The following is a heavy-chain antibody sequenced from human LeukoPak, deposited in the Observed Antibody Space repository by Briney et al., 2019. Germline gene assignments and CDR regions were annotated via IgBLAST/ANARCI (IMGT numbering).Heavy chain of an antibody. CDR2: IYSGGST. CDR1: GFTVSSNY. CDR3: ARFGDSSGYYYYFDY. Sequence: GGSLGLSCAASGFTVSSNYMSWVRQAPGKGLEWVSVIYSGGSTYYADSVKGRFTISRHNSKNTLYLQMNSLRAEDTAVYYCARFGDSSGYYYYFDYWGQGTLVTVSS. J-gene: IGHJ4*02. V-gene: IGHV3-53*04. D-gene: IGHD3-22*01.